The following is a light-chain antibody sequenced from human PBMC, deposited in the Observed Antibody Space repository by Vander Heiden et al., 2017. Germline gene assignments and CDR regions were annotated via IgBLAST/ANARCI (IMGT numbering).Light chain of an antibody. CDR1: QSVTTK. Sequence: IVRTQSPANLPASTGERATLACAASQSVTTKLARCQQEPGQAPRHMLYGASTRPTGILVRFSGSGSGTEFTRTISSLQSEDFAVDYCQQYTAWPYTFGQGTKLEIK. J-gene: IGKJ2*01. CDR2: GAS. V-gene: IGKV3-15*01. CDR3: QQYTAWPYT.